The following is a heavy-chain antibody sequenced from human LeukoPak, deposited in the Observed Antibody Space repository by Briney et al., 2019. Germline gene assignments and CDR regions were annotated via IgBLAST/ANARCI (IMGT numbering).Heavy chain of an antibody. CDR3: ARVGIVGATLGFDY. J-gene: IGHJ4*02. Sequence: PSETLSLTCTVSGGSISSYYWSWIRQPPGKGLEWIGYVYYSGSGNYNPSLKSRVTMSVDTSKNQSSLKLNSVTAADTAVYYCARVGIVGATLGFDYWGQGILVTVSA. CDR2: VYYSGSG. CDR1: GGSISSYY. D-gene: IGHD1-26*01. V-gene: IGHV4-59*01.